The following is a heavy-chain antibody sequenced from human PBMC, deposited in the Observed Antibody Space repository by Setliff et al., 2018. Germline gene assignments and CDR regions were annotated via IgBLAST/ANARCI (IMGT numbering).Heavy chain of an antibody. CDR3: ARSRTIAVKGGVFAV. V-gene: IGHV4-31*03. CDR1: GASISSDGYY. Sequence: LSLTCSVSGASISSDGYYWSWIRQYPGKGLEWIGYIYYSGXTYYNPSLXXRVTISLDTSENQFSLELTSVTAADTAVYYCARSRTIAVKGGVFAVWGRGTLVTVSS. J-gene: IGHJ2*01. D-gene: IGHD6-19*01. CDR2: IYYSGXT.